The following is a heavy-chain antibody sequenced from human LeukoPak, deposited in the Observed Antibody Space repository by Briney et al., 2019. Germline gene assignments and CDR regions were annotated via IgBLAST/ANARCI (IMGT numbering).Heavy chain of an antibody. CDR1: GFTFSSYA. D-gene: IGHD6-19*01. V-gene: IGHV3-23*01. Sequence: GGSLRLSCAASGFTFSSYAMSWVRQAPGKGLEWVSATSGSGGSTYYADSVKGRFTISRDNSKNTLYLQMNSLRAEDTAVYYCAKVSLYSSGWPKSFDYWGQGTLVTVSS. J-gene: IGHJ4*02. CDR2: TSGSGGST. CDR3: AKVSLYSSGWPKSFDY.